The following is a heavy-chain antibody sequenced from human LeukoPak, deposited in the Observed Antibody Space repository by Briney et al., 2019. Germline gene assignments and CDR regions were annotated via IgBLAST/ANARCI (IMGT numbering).Heavy chain of an antibody. J-gene: IGHJ5*02. Sequence: ASVKVSCKASGYTFTSYYMHWVRQAPGQGLEWMGIINPSGGSTSYAQKFQGRVTMTRDMSTSTVYMELSSLRYEDTAVYYCVRVFVDDSGYYNYYFDPWGQGTPVTVSS. V-gene: IGHV1-46*01. CDR2: INPSGGST. D-gene: IGHD3-22*01. CDR3: VRVFVDDSGYYNYYFDP. CDR1: GYTFTSYY.